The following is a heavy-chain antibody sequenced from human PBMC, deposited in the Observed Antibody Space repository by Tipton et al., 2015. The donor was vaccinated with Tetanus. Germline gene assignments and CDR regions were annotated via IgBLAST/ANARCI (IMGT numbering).Heavy chain of an antibody. CDR1: GYTFTSYY. CDR3: ARDPGGCSGGSCYPTGENWFDP. J-gene: IGHJ5*02. Sequence: QVQLVQSGAEVKKPGASVKVSCKASGYTFTSYYMHWVRQAPGQGLEWMGIINPSGGSTSYAQKFQGRVTMTRDTSTGTVYMELSSLRSEDTAVYYCARDPGGCSGGSCYPTGENWFDPWGQGTLATVSS. CDR2: INPSGGST. D-gene: IGHD2-15*01. V-gene: IGHV1-46*01.